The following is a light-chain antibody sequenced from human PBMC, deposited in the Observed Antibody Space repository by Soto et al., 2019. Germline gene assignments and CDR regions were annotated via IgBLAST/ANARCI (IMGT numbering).Light chain of an antibody. V-gene: IGKV3-11*01. J-gene: IGKJ3*01. CDR2: GVS. CDR1: PSVSGY. Sequence: SLSPGERATLSCRASPSVSGYLAWYQQKPGQAPRLLIYGVSNRAPGIPARFSGSGSGTDFTLTISSLEPEDFAVYYCQQRSVWPPVIFGPGTKVDIK. CDR3: QQRSVWPPVI.